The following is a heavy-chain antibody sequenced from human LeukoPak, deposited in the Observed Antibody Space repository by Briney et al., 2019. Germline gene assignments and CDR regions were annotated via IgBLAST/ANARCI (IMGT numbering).Heavy chain of an antibody. CDR1: GFTFSSYA. V-gene: IGHV3-23*01. D-gene: IGHD6-19*01. J-gene: IGHJ5*02. Sequence: GRSLRLSCAASGFTFSSYAMSWVRQAPGKGLESVSAISGSGGSTYYVDSVKGRFTISRDNSKNTLYLQMNSLRAEDTAVYYCAKDASWQWYTWFDPWGPGTLVTVSS. CDR3: AKDASWQWYTWFDP. CDR2: ISGSGGST.